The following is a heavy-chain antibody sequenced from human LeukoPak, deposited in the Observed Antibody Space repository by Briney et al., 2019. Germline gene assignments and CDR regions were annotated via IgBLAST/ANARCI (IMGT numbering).Heavy chain of an antibody. CDR1: GYTFTGYY. V-gene: IGHV1-2*02. Sequence: VASVKVSCKASGYTFTGYYMHWVRQAPGQGLEWMGWINPNSGGTNYAQKFQGRVTMTRDTSISTAYMELSSLRSEDTAVYYCATEAAAGTYFDYWGQGTLSPSPQ. D-gene: IGHD6-13*01. CDR3: ATEAAAGTYFDY. CDR2: INPNSGGT. J-gene: IGHJ4*02.